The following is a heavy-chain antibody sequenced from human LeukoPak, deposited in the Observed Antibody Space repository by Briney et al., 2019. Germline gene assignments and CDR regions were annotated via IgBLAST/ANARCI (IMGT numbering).Heavy chain of an antibody. D-gene: IGHD6-13*01. CDR3: ARSNWYSSSWIDY. Sequence: PSETLSLTCAVYGGSFSGYYWSWIRQPPGKGLEWIGEINHSGSTNYNPSLKSRVTISVDTSKNQFSLKLSPVTAADTAVYYCARSNWYSSSWIDYWGQGTLVTVSS. CDR2: INHSGST. CDR1: GGSFSGYY. J-gene: IGHJ4*02. V-gene: IGHV4-34*01.